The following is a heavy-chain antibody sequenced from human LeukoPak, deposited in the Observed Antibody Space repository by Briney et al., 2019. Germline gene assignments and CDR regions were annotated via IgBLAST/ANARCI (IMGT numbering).Heavy chain of an antibody. D-gene: IGHD3-10*01. Sequence: RGSLRLSCAASGFTFSDYAMSWGPQAPGEGLGWVSGISGSGGSTYYADSVKGRFTISRDNSQNTLYLQMNSLRVEDTAVFYCAKRYGSGTYLSAFVIWGQGTMVTVSS. J-gene: IGHJ3*02. CDR2: ISGSGGST. V-gene: IGHV3-23*01. CDR1: GFTFSDYA. CDR3: AKRYGSGTYLSAFVI.